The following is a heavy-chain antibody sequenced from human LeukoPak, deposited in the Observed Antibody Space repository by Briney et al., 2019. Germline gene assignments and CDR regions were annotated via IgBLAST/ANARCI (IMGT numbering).Heavy chain of an antibody. J-gene: IGHJ5*02. CDR3: AKDLYYYDSSGPPAVNWFDP. V-gene: IGHV3-30*02. CDR1: GFTFSSYS. CDR2: IRYDGSNK. D-gene: IGHD3-22*01. Sequence: PGGSLRLSCAASGFTFSSYSMHWVRQAPGKGLEWVAFIRYDGSNKYYADSVKGRFTISRDNSKNTLYLQMNSLRAEDTAVYYCAKDLYYYDSSGPPAVNWFDPWGQGTLVTVSS.